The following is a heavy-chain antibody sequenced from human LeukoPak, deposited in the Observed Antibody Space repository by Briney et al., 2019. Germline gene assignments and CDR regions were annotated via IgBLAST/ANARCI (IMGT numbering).Heavy chain of an antibody. J-gene: IGHJ4*02. CDR3: VKSSPTTVTILDF. Sequence: GRPLRLSCVASGFTFRTYGMHWVRQAPGKGLEWVAATSNDGSNKYYADSVKGRFTISRDNSKNTLYLQVNSLRVEDTAVYYCVKSSPTTVTILDFWGQGTLVTVSS. V-gene: IGHV3-30*18. D-gene: IGHD4-17*01. CDR2: TSNDGSNK. CDR1: GFTFRTYG.